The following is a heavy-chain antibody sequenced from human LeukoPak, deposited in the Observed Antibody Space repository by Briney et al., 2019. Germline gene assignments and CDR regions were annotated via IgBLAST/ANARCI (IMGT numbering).Heavy chain of an antibody. CDR2: IHXXXXS. Sequence: SLTCTVSGGSIXXXXXXWSWIRQXXXXXXXXXXYIHXXXXSXYNPSXXXXVXXSLDRSKNQFSXXLSSVTAXXTAVYFCARGYGDNSGAFDIWGQGTLVTVSS. CDR1: GGSIXXXXXX. J-gene: IGHJ3*02. D-gene: IGHD4-23*01. V-gene: IGHV4-30-2*01. CDR3: ARGYGDNSGAFDI.